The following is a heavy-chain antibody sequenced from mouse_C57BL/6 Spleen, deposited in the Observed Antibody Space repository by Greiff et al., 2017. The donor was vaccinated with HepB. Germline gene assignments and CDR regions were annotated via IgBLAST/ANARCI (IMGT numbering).Heavy chain of an antibody. V-gene: IGHV1-15*01. D-gene: IGHD2-4*01. Sequence: VQLVESGAELVRPGASVTLSCKASGYTFTDYEMHWVKQTPVHGLEWIGAIDPETGGTAYNQKFKGKAILTADKSSSTAYMELRSLTSEDSAVYYCTRPYDYDGYWGQGTTLTVSS. CDR3: TRPYDYDGY. J-gene: IGHJ2*01. CDR2: IDPETGGT. CDR1: GYTFTDYE.